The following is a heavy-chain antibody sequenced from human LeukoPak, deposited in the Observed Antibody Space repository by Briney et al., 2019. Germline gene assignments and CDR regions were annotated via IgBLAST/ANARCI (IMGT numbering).Heavy chain of an antibody. D-gene: IGHD6-13*01. CDR3: ARDRKRYSSSWPLDYYYYYMDV. Sequence: PGGSLRLSCTVSGFSVSDNSMSWVRQAPGKGLEWVSFIYSGTTHYSDSVKGRFTISRDNSKNTLYLQMNSLRAEDTAVYYCARDRKRYSSSWPLDYYYYYMDVWGKGTTVAVSS. CDR2: IYSGTT. J-gene: IGHJ6*03. V-gene: IGHV3-53*01. CDR1: GFSVSDNS.